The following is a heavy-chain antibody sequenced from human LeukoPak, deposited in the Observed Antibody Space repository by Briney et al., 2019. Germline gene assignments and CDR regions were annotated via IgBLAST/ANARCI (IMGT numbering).Heavy chain of an antibody. CDR2: ISGSGGST. D-gene: IGHD3-22*01. CDR1: GFTVSSNY. J-gene: IGHJ6*02. CDR3: AKGSYDSSGYYPAAYYYYYGMDV. V-gene: IGHV3-23*01. Sequence: GGSLRLSCAVSGFTVSSNYMSWVRQAPGKGLEWVSAISGSGGSTYYADSVKGRFTISRDNSKNTLYLQMNSLRAEDTAVYYCAKGSYDSSGYYPAAYYYYYGMDVWGQGTTVTVSS.